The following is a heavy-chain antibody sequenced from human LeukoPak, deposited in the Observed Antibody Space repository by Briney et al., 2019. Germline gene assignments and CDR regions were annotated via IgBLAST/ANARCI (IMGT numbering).Heavy chain of an antibody. CDR1: GGSFSGYT. D-gene: IGHD3-3*01. CDR3: GRSLDFWGNPGNYFDF. J-gene: IGHJ4*02. CDR2: GNDGGRT. V-gene: IGHV4-34*01. Sequence: SETLSLTCSVSGGSFSGYTWNWIRQSPGQGLEWVGEGNDGGRTNYHPPLKSRVTISVDTSKSQFSLMMSSGAAADTAVYFCGRSLDFWGNPGNYFDFWGQGILSPSPQ.